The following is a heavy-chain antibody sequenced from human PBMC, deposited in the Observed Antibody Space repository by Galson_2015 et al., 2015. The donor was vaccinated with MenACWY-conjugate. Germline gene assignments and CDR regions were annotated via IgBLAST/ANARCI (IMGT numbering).Heavy chain of an antibody. Sequence: SLRLSCAASGIKFSHCGVNWVRQAPGRGLEWVAAVVNDGRVTYHADSVKGRLTISRDNSKNMLYLDMKSLRAEDTAVYYCAKDRNQGTPEYFDFWGQGSLVTVSS. J-gene: IGHJ4*02. V-gene: IGHV3-23*01. CDR3: AKDRNQGTPEYFDF. D-gene: IGHD1-14*01. CDR2: VVNDGRVT. CDR1: GIKFSHCG.